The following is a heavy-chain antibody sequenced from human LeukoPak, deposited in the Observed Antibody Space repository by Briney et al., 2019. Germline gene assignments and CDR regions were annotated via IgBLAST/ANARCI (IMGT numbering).Heavy chain of an antibody. J-gene: IGHJ4*02. Sequence: SGPTLVNPSETLSLTCTVSGGSISSYYWSWIRQPPGKGLEGIGYTSYSGSTNYNPSLKSRVTISVDTSKNQLSLKLNSVTAADTAVYYCARYIWGSYPTFEDYWGQGSLVTVSS. CDR3: ARYIWGSYPTFEDY. V-gene: IGHV4-59*01. CDR1: GGSISSYY. CDR2: TSYSGST. D-gene: IGHD3-16*02.